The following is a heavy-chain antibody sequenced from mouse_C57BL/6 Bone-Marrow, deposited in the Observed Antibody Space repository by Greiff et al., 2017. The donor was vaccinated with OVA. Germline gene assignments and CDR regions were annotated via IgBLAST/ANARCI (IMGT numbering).Heavy chain of an antibody. J-gene: IGHJ4*01. V-gene: IGHV14-4*01. CDR3: TRLSLYYYAMDY. CDR2: IDPENGDT. Sequence: EVKLVESGAELVRPGASVKLSCTASGFNIKDDYMHWVKQRPEQGLEWIGWIDPENGDTEYASKFQGKATITADTSSNTAYLQLSSLTSEDTAVYYCTRLSLYYYAMDYWGQGTSVTVSS. CDR1: GFNIKDDY. D-gene: IGHD1-1*02.